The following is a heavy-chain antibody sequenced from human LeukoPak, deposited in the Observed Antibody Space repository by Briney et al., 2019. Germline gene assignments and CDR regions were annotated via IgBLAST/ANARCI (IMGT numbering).Heavy chain of an antibody. CDR3: ARFNVYDSSSWYFDY. CDR1: GYTFTSYG. Sequence: ASVKVSCKASGYTFTSYGISWVRQAPGQGLEWMGWISAYNGNTNYAQKLQGRVTMTTDTSTSTAYMELRSLRSDDTAVYYCARFNVYDSSSWYFDYWGQGTLVTVSS. D-gene: IGHD6-13*01. V-gene: IGHV1-18*01. J-gene: IGHJ4*02. CDR2: ISAYNGNT.